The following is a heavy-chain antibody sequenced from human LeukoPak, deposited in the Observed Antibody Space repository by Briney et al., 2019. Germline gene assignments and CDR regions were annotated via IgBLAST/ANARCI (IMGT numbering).Heavy chain of an antibody. D-gene: IGHD3-9*01. V-gene: IGHV3-43*02. CDR3: AKIPDFDLLLSTSYYYGMDV. CDR2: ISGDGTNT. J-gene: IGHJ6*02. CDR1: GFTFGDFA. Sequence: PGGSLRLSCAASGFTFGDFAILWVRQAPGKGLEWVSLISGDGTNTYYAESVKGRFTIYRDNSKDSINLQMTSLRTEDTALYYRAKIPDFDLLLSTSYYYGMDVWGQGTTVIVSS.